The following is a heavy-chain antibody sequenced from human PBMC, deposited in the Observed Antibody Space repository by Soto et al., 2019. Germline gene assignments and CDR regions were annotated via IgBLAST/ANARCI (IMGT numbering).Heavy chain of an antibody. CDR1: GFTFSSYA. D-gene: IGHD3-3*01. Sequence: GGSLRLSCAASGFTFSSYAMSWVRQAPGKGLEWVSSISGSGGSTYYADSVKGRFTISRDNSKNTLYLQMNSLRAEDTAVYYCAKDQLSLRLLEGSYFDYWGQGNLVAVS. CDR2: ISGSGGST. V-gene: IGHV3-23*01. CDR3: AKDQLSLRLLEGSYFDY. J-gene: IGHJ4*02.